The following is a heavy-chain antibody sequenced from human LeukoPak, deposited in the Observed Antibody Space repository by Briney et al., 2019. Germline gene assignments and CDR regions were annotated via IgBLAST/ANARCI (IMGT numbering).Heavy chain of an antibody. CDR1: GYSFTSSW. CDR3: ARAYARFDP. D-gene: IGHD4-17*01. V-gene: IGHV5-51*01. Sequence: GESLKISCRNSGYSFTSSWIGWVRQMPGKGLEWMGIIYPGNSDTRYSPSFQGQVTISVDKSISTAYLQWSSLKASDTAMYYCARAYARFDPWGQGTLVTVSS. J-gene: IGHJ5*02. CDR2: IYPGNSDT.